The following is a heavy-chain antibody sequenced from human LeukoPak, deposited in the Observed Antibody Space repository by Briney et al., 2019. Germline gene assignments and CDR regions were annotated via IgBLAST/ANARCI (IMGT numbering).Heavy chain of an antibody. CDR1: GFTFDDYT. D-gene: IGHD3-3*01. CDR2: ISWNSDRI. V-gene: IGHV3-9*01. CDR3: AKDIYRADYDFWSGYDY. Sequence: GGSLRHSCAASGFTFDDYTMHWVRQAPGKGLEWVSGISWNSDRIGYADSVKGRFIISRDNAKNSLYLQMNSLRAEDTALYYCAKDIYRADYDFWSGYDYWGQGTLVTVSS. J-gene: IGHJ4*02.